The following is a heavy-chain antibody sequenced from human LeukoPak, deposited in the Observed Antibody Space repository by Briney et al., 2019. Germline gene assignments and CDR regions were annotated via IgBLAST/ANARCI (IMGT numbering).Heavy chain of an antibody. CDR1: GGSINSCGYY. J-gene: IGHJ4*02. D-gene: IGHD2-15*01. CDR2: IYYSGST. Sequence: SETLSLTCTLSGGSINSCGYYWSGIRQHPGGGLEGIGYIYYSGSTNYNPSLKRRVTMSVDTAKHHFYLKVSSVTAADTAVHYCARARGYCSGGRCYLVDYWGQGTLVTVSS. CDR3: ARARGYCSGGRCYLVDY. V-gene: IGHV4-31*03.